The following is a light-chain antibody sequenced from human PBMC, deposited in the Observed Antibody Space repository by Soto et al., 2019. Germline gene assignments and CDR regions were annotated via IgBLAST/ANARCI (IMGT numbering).Light chain of an antibody. Sequence: SVLTXPASVSGSPGQSIPISCTGTSSDVGGYSYVSWYQQHPGKAPKFMIYDVSNRPSGVSNRFSGSKSGNTASLTISGLQAEDEADYYCSSYTTSNTRQIVFGTGTKVTVL. CDR1: SSDVGGYSY. V-gene: IGLV2-14*01. CDR2: DVS. CDR3: SSYTTSNTRQIV. J-gene: IGLJ1*01.